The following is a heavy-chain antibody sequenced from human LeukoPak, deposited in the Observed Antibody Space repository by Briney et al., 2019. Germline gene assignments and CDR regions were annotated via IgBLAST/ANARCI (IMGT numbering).Heavy chain of an antibody. CDR1: GGSFSGYY. Sequence: SETLSLTCAVYGGSFSGYYWSWIRQPPGKGLEWIGEINHSGSTNYNPSLKSRVTISVDTSKNQFSLKLSSVTAADTAVYYCARGRRRGHSGGWYERRFDPWGQGTLVTVSS. CDR3: ARGRRRGHSGGWYERRFDP. CDR2: INHSGST. V-gene: IGHV4-34*01. D-gene: IGHD6-19*01. J-gene: IGHJ5*02.